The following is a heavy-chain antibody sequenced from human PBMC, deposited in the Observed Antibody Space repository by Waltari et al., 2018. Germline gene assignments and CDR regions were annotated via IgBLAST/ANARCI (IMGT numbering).Heavy chain of an antibody. CDR1: GDPISNNFF. Sequence: QVQLQESGPGLVTPSGTLSLTCTFSGDPISNNFFWSWVRQSPGKGLEWIGQVHQSGRSNYNPSLESRVTVSMDTSKNQFSLRVTSVTAADTAIYYCASDRGRGLYLDSWGQGTLVTVSP. V-gene: IGHV4-4*02. J-gene: IGHJ4*02. CDR3: ASDRGRGLYLDS. CDR2: VHQSGRS. D-gene: IGHD2-15*01.